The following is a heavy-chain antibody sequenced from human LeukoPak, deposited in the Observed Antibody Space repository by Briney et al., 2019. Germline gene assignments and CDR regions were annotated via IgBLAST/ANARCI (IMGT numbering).Heavy chain of an antibody. CDR3: VRDPHAFDI. CDR2: ISSHGGST. J-gene: IGHJ3*02. V-gene: IGHV3-64*01. CDR1: GFTFSSYG. Sequence: GGSLRLSCAASGFTFSSYGMHWVRQAPAKGLEYVSAISSHGGSTYYANSVKGRFTISRDNSKNTLYLQMGSLRDEDTAVYYCVRDPHAFDIWGQGTMVTVSS.